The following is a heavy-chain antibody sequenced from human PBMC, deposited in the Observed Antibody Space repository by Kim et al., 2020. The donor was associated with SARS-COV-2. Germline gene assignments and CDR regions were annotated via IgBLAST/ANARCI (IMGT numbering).Heavy chain of an antibody. CDR3: ARGSTVTTRYYYGMDV. V-gene: IGHV4-34*01. D-gene: IGHD4-17*01. J-gene: IGHJ6*02. Sequence: PSLQSRVTISVDTSKNQFSLKLSSVTAADTAVYYCARGSTVTTRYYYGMDVWGQGTTVTVSS.